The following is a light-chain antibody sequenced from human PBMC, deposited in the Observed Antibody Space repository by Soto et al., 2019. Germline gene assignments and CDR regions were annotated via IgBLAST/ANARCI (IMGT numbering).Light chain of an antibody. CDR2: EGS. CDR1: SSDVGSYNL. CDR3: CSYAGSSTWV. Sequence: QSALTQPASVSGSPGQSITISCTGTSSDVGSYNLVPWYQQHPGKAPKLMIYEGSKRPSGVSNRFSGSKSGNTASLTISGLQAEDEADYYCCSYAGSSTWVFGGGTKVTVL. V-gene: IGLV2-23*01. J-gene: IGLJ3*02.